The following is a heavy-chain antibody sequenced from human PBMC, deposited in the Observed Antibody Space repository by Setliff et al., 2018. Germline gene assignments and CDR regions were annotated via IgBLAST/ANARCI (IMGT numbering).Heavy chain of an antibody. V-gene: IGHV1-18*01. J-gene: IGHJ4*02. CDR1: GFSFSTFG. CDR2: ISSYSGET. Sequence: ASVKVSCKTSGFSFSTFGFSWVRQAPGQGLERMGWISSYSGETNYAQKFQDRLSVTAHTSSKTTYMELRSLTSDDTAVYFCTRSRAPRVVLAADFDLWGQGTLVTVSS. CDR3: TRSRAPRVVLAADFDL. D-gene: IGHD2-15*01.